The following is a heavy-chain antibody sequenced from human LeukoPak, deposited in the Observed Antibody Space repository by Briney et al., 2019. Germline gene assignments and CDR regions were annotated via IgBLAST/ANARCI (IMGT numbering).Heavy chain of an antibody. J-gene: IGHJ4*02. Sequence: GGSLRLSCAASGFTFSSYWMSWVRQAPGKGLEWVANIKQDGSEKYYVDSVKGRFTISRDNAKNSLFLQMNSLRVEDTAVYYCARDKDSWDYGDFYDNWGQGTLVTVSS. D-gene: IGHD4-17*01. CDR3: ARDKDSWDYGDFYDN. CDR1: GFTFSSYW. CDR2: IKQDGSEK. V-gene: IGHV3-7*01.